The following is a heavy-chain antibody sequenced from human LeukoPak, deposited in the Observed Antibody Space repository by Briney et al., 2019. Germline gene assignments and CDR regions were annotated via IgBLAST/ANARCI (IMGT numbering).Heavy chain of an antibody. CDR2: MNPNIGNT. J-gene: IGHJ5*02. V-gene: IGHV1-8*01. D-gene: IGHD6-19*01. CDR3: ARGRGSGHKENWFDP. CDR1: GYTFTTYD. Sequence: ASVKVSCKASGYTFTTYDINWVRQATGQGLEWMGWMNPNIGNTGYTQKFQGRVTMTRNTSISTAYMELSSLRSEDTAVYYCARGRGSGHKENWFDPWGQGTLVTVSS.